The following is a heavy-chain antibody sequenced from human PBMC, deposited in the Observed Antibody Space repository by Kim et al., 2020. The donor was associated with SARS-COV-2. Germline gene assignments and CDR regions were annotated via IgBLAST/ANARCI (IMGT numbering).Heavy chain of an antibody. Sequence: NPSLRSRVPISVDTSKNQFSLKLSSVTAADTAVYYCARHGYDYGDYTHDYWGQGTLVTVSS. J-gene: IGHJ4*02. CDR3: ARHGYDYGDYTHDY. D-gene: IGHD4-17*01. V-gene: IGHV4-39*01.